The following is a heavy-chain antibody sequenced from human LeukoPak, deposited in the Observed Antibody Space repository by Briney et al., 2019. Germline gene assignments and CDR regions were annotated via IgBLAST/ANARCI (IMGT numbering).Heavy chain of an antibody. D-gene: IGHD2-15*01. Sequence: PSETLSLTCSVSGAPVNNHHWGWIRQPAGKGLEWIGRITASGSTNYTPSLRSRVTISVDKSKNQLFLTLASVTAAATAVYYCARDKVVVAVSGKSYFVYWGQGPLVAVSS. CDR3: ARDKVVVAVSGKSYFVY. V-gene: IGHV4-4*07. CDR2: ITASGST. CDR1: GAPVNNHH. J-gene: IGHJ4*02.